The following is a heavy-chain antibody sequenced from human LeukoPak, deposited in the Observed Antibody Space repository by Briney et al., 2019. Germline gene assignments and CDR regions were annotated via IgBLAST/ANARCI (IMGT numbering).Heavy chain of an antibody. CDR2: IYWNDDK. CDR1: GFSLRTSGEG. V-gene: IGHV2-5*01. Sequence: SGPTLLYPTPTLTLTCTFIGFSLRTSGEGVGWIRQPPGKALEWLALIYWNDDKRYTPSLKNRLAIAKDTSKNQVVLTMTNMDPVNTATYFCSRYWLQYHFWTGYLTAPTIDPWGQGTLVTVSS. J-gene: IGHJ5*02. CDR3: SRYWLQYHFWTGYLTAPTIDP. D-gene: IGHD3/OR15-3a*01.